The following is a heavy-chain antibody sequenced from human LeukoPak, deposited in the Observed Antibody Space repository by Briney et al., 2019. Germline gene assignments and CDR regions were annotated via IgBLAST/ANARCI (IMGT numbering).Heavy chain of an antibody. D-gene: IGHD6-13*01. CDR1: GFTLSDAW. V-gene: IGHV3-15*01. CDR3: TTSQSGSTWYGAFGY. Sequence: GGSLRLSCAASGFTLSDAWMSWVRPTPGKGLEWVGRIKSEKHGGTTDHPAPVKGRFTISRDDSKNTLYLQMNSLETEDTAVYYCTTSQSGSTWYGAFGYWGQGTLVTVSS. CDR2: IKSEKHGGTT. J-gene: IGHJ4*02.